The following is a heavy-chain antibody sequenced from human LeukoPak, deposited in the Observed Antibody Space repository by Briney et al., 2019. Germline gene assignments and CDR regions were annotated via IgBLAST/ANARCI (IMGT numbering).Heavy chain of an antibody. V-gene: IGHV4-59*01. CDR3: ARDTLSGWPDYYYYDMDV. Sequence: SETLSLTCTVSGGSISSYYWSWIRQPPGKGLEWIGYIYYSGSTNYNPSLKSRVTISVDTSKNQYSLKLSSVTAADTAVYYCARDTLSGWPDYYYYDMDVWGQGTTVTVSS. J-gene: IGHJ6*02. CDR1: GGSISSYY. CDR2: IYYSGST. D-gene: IGHD6-19*01.